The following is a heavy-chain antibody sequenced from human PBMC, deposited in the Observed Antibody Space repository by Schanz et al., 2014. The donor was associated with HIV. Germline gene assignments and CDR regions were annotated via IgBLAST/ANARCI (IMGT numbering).Heavy chain of an antibody. CDR3: ARGGLQWHPEWFDY. J-gene: IGHJ4*02. Sequence: QVQLVESGGGVVQPGTSLTLSCAASGFTFSIYGMHWVRQAPGKGLEWVAVIWYDGSHKHYADSVKGRFTISRDTSKNTLYLQMNSLRAEDTAMYYCARGGLQWHPEWFDYWGQGTLVSVSS. CDR2: IWYDGSHK. D-gene: IGHD4-4*01. CDR1: GFTFSIYG. V-gene: IGHV3-33*01.